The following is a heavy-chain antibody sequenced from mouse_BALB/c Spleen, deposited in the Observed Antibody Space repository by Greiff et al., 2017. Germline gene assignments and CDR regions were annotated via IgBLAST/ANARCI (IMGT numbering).Heavy chain of an antibody. CDR2: IWGGGST. V-gene: IGHV2-6-5*01. CDR3: AKDDMGSYGNSMDY. CDR1: GFSLTDYG. Sequence: VQRVESGPGLVAPSQSLSITCTVSGFSLTDYGVSWIRQPPGKGLEWLGVIWGGGSTYYNSALKSRLSISKDNSKSQVFLKMNSLQTDDTAMYYCAKDDMGSYGNSMDYWGQGTSVTVSS. J-gene: IGHJ4*01. D-gene: IGHD2-1*01.